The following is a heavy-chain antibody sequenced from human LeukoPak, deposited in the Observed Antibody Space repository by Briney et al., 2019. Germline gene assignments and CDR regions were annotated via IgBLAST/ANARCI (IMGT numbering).Heavy chain of an antibody. D-gene: IGHD3-3*01. CDR1: GGSFSGYY. J-gene: IGHJ4*02. V-gene: IGHV4-34*01. CDR3: ARRRWSIYYFDY. CDR2: INHSGST. Sequence: PSETLSLTCAVYGGSFSGYYWSWIRQPPRKGLEWIGEINHSGSTNYNPSLKSRVTISVDTSKNQFSLKLSSVTAADTAVYYCARRRWSIYYFDYWGQGTLVTVSS.